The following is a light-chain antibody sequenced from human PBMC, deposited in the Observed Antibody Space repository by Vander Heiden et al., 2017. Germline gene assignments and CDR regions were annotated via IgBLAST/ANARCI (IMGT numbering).Light chain of an antibody. J-gene: IGLJ3*02. V-gene: IGLV3-1*01. CDR1: NLEAKY. CDR2: QDD. CDR3: QVWDLNTVV. Sequence: SYALTQPPSVSVSPGQTASITCSAHNLEAKYFCWYQQKPGQSPLLVIYQDDRRPSGIPDRFSGSNSGNTATLTISGTQVMDEADYYCQVWDLNTVVFGGGTKLTVL.